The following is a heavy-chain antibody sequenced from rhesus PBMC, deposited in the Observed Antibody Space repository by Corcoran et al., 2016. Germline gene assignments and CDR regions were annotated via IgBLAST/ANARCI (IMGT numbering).Heavy chain of an antibody. V-gene: IGHV4S7*01. Sequence: QVQLQESGPGLVKPSETLSLTCAVSGGSISSSNWWSWIRQSPGKGLEWIGYIYGGSGTTSYHPSHNGRITIYTDTSKHQFSRKLSLVAAAATAVYYCARRLATVTLSYFDYWGQGVLVTVSS. J-gene: IGHJ4*01. D-gene: IGHD5-36*02. CDR2: IYGGSGTT. CDR3: ARRLATVTLSYFDY. CDR1: GGSISSSNW.